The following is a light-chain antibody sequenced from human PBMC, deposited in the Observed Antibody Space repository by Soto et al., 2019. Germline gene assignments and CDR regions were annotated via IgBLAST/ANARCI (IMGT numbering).Light chain of an antibody. J-gene: IGKJ1*01. CDR2: KAS. Sequence: ITQTASPLTGSVGDRVTITCRASQTISSWLAWYQQKPGKAPKLLIYKASTLKSGVPSRFSGSGSGTEFTLTISSLQPDDVATYYCQHYNSYPEAFGQGSKVDI. V-gene: IGKV1-5*03. CDR1: QTISSW. CDR3: QHYNSYPEA.